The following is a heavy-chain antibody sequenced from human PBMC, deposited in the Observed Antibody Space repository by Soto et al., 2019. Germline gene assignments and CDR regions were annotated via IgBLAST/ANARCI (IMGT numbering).Heavy chain of an antibody. V-gene: IGHV3-30-3*01. J-gene: IGHJ2*01. Sequence: QVQLVESGGGVVQPGRSLRLSCAASGFTFSSYDMHWVRQAPGKGLEWVAVISYDGSNKYYADSVKGRFTISRDNSKNTLYLQMNSLRAEDTAVFYCARGGGGNSANWYFDLWGRGSQVTVSS. CDR1: GFTFSSYD. CDR3: ARGGGGNSANWYFDL. D-gene: IGHD2-21*02. CDR2: ISYDGSNK.